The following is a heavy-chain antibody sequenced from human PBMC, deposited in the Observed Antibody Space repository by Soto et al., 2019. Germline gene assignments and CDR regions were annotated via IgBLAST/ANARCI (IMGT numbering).Heavy chain of an antibody. D-gene: IGHD1-26*01. V-gene: IGHV4-30-2*01. CDR2: IYHSGST. Sequence: PQAFCVRSAGSAGSLSPGRYPGSWIRQPTGKGLEWIGYIYHSGSTYYNPSLKSRVTISVDRSKNQFSLKLSSVTAADTAVYYCAIDVSYRSTRIPYWG. CDR1: AGSLSPGRYP. CDR3: AIDVSYRSTRIPY. J-gene: IGHJ4*01.